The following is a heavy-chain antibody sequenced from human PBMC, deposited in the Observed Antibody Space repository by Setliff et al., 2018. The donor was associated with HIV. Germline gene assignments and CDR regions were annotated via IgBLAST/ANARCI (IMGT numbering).Heavy chain of an antibody. V-gene: IGHV3-30-3*01. D-gene: IGHD3-22*01. J-gene: IGHJ4*02. CDR3: ARETMYDSRGYLSHYFDY. CDR2: ISYDGSNR. CDR1: GFTFSNYA. Sequence: GGSLRLSCAASGFTFSNYAMHWVRQAPGKGLEWVAVISYDGSNRYYADSVKGRFTISRDNSKNTLYLQMNSLRVEDTAVYYCARETMYDSRGYLSHYFDYWGQGTPVTVSS.